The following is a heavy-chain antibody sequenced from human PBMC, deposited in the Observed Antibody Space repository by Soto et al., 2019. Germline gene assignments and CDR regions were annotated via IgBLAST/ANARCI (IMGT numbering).Heavy chain of an antibody. Sequence: GESLKISCKGSGYIFTKYWISWVRQRSGQGLEWMGRIDPSDSYINYSPSFQGHVIISVDKSITTAYLQWSSLKASDTAMYYCARQDDAGYVDYYYGMDVWGQGTTVTVSS. D-gene: IGHD3-9*01. CDR1: GYIFTKYW. CDR2: IDPSDSYI. CDR3: ARQDDAGYVDYYYGMDV. J-gene: IGHJ6*02. V-gene: IGHV5-10-1*01.